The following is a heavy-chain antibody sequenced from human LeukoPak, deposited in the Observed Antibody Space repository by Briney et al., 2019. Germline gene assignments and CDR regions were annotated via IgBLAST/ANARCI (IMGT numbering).Heavy chain of an antibody. Sequence: SGGSLRLSCAASGFTFDDYGMSWIRQPPGKGLEWIGYVSYSGSTNYNPSLRSRVTISVDTSKNQFSLKLSSVTATDTAVYHCARDVGYYDTSGLGAFDIWGQGTMVTVSS. CDR3: ARDVGYYDTSGLGAFDI. CDR1: GFTFDDYG. CDR2: VSYSGST. J-gene: IGHJ3*02. D-gene: IGHD3-22*01. V-gene: IGHV4-59*01.